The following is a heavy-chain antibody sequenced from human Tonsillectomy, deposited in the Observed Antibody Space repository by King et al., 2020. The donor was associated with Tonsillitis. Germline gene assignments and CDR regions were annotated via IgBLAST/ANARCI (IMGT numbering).Heavy chain of an antibody. CDR3: ARGSLLGYCSSTSCYAKDY. CDR2: ISSSSSTI. CDR1: GFTFSSYS. D-gene: IGHD2-2*01. V-gene: IGHV3-48*01. Sequence: VQLVESGGGLVQPGGSLRLSCAASGFTFSSYSMNWVRQAPGKGLEWVSYISSSSSTIYYADSVKGRFTISRDNAKNSLYLQMNSLRAEDTAVYYCARGSLLGYCSSTSCYAKDYWGQGTLVTVSS. J-gene: IGHJ4*02.